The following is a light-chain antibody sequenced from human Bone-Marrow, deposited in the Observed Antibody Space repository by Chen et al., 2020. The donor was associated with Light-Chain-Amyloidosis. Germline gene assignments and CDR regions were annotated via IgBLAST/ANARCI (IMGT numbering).Light chain of an antibody. V-gene: IGLV3-21*02. CDR3: QVWDRSSDRPV. Sequence: SYVLTQPSSVSVAPGQTATIACGGNNIGSTSVHWYQQTPGQAPLLVVYDDSDRPSGIPGRLSGSNSGKTATLTISRVEAGDEADYYWQVWDRSSDRPVFGGGTKLTGL. J-gene: IGLJ3*02. CDR2: DDS. CDR1: NIGSTS.